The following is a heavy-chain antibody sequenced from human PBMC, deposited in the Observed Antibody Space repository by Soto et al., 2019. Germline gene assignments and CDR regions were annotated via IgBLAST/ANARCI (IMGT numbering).Heavy chain of an antibody. D-gene: IGHD2-15*01. CDR3: ARGGGRVVAARLD. CDR2: ISYDGSNK. V-gene: IGHV3-30-3*01. J-gene: IGHJ4*02. CDR1: GFTFSSYA. Sequence: PGGSLRLCCSASGFTFSSYAMHWVRQAPGKGLEWVAVISYDGSNKYYADSVKGRFTISRDNSKNTLYLQMNSLRAEDTAVYYCARGGGRVVAARLDWGQGTLVTVSS.